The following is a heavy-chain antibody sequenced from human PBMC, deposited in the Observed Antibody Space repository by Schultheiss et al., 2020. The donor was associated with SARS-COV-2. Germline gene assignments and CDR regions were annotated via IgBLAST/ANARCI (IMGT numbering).Heavy chain of an antibody. CDR3: ARDWSCSSTSCYGMDV. Sequence: GGSLRLSCAASGFTFSSSWMHWVCQAPEKGQEWVADIKQDGSEKYYVDSVKGRFTISRDNAKNSLYLQMNSLRAEDTAVYYCARDWSCSSTSCYGMDVWGKGTTVTVSS. J-gene: IGHJ6*04. V-gene: IGHV3-7*01. CDR2: IKQDGSEK. D-gene: IGHD2-2*01. CDR1: GFTFSSSW.